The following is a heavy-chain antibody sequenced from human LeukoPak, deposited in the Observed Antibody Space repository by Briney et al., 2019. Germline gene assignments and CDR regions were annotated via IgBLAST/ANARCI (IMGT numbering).Heavy chain of an antibody. V-gene: IGHV3-21*01. D-gene: IGHD3-10*01. Sequence: GGSLRLPCAASGFTFSSYSMTWVRQAPGKGLEWVSSISSSSSYIYYAGSVKGRFTISRDNAKNSLYLQMNSLRAEDTAVYYCARGVSGSGRSNWFDPWGQGTLVTVSS. CDR1: GFTFSSYS. CDR2: ISSSSSYI. J-gene: IGHJ5*02. CDR3: ARGVSGSGRSNWFDP.